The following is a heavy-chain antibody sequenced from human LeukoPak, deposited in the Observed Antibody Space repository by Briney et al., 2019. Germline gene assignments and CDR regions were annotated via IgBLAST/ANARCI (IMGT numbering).Heavy chain of an antibody. D-gene: IGHD6-13*01. CDR3: ARVRIAAASQDYYYYMDV. V-gene: IGHV1-69*13. CDR2: IIPIFGIA. J-gene: IGHJ6*03. CDR1: GGTFSSYA. Sequence: SVKVSCKASGGTFSSYAISWVRQAPGQGLEWMGGIIPIFGIANYAQKFQGRVTITADESTSTAYMELSSLRSEDTAVYYCARVRIAAASQDYYYYMDVWGKGTTVTVSS.